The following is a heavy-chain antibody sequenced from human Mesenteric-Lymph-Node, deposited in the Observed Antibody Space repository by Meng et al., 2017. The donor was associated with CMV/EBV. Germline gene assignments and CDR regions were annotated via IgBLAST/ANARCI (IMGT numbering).Heavy chain of an antibody. D-gene: IGHD5-24*01. Sequence: GGSLRLSCAASGFTFSNYAMQWVRQALGKGLEWVAVISYDGSNQYYADSVKGRFTISRDNSKNTLYLQMNSLRPEDTAVYYCARDGYRKYGDYYYGMDVWGQGTTVTVSS. J-gene: IGHJ6*02. CDR2: ISYDGSNQ. CDR3: ARDGYRKYGDYYYGMDV. CDR1: GFTFSNYA. V-gene: IGHV3-30*04.